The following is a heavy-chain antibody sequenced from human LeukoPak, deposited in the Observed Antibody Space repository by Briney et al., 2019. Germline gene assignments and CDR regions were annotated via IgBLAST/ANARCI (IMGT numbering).Heavy chain of an antibody. CDR3: ARDFSVDTAKRYMDV. J-gene: IGHJ6*03. D-gene: IGHD5-18*01. CDR1: GSTFSSYS. CDR2: ISSSSSYI. V-gene: IGHV3-21*01. Sequence: GGSLRLSCAASGSTFSSYSMNWVRQAPGKGLEWVSSISSSSSYIYYADSVKGRFTISRDNAKNSLYLQVNSLRAEDTAVYYCARDFSVDTAKRYMDVWGKGTTVTVSS.